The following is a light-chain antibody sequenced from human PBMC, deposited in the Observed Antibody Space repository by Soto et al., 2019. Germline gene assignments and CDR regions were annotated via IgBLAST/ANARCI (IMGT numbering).Light chain of an antibody. V-gene: IGLV2-23*01. CDR1: SSDVGSYNL. CDR2: EDT. CDR3: CSYAAIYV. J-gene: IGLJ1*01. Sequence: QSALTQPASVSGSPGQSITVSCTGVSSDVGSYNLVSWYQHHPGKAPKLMIYEDTKRASGVSNRFSGSKSGNTASLTVSGLQVEDEADYYCCSYAAIYVFGPGTKLTVL.